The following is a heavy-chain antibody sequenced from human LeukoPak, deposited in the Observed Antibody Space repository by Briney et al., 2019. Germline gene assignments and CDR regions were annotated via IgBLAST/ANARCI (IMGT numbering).Heavy chain of an antibody. CDR2: ISYDGSNK. Sequence: GGSLRLSCAASGFTFSNYGMHWVRQAPGKGLEWVAVISYDGSNKYYADSVKGRFTISRDNSKKTLYLEMNSLRAEDTAVYYCAKGLHYYYDSSGQEGYWGQGTLVTVSS. V-gene: IGHV3-30*18. CDR3: AKGLHYYYDSSGQEGY. D-gene: IGHD3-22*01. J-gene: IGHJ4*02. CDR1: GFTFSNYG.